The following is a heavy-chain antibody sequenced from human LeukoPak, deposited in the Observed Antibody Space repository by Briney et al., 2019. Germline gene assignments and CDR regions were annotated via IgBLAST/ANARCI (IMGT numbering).Heavy chain of an antibody. CDR1: GFTFTGYY. D-gene: IGHD1-14*01. CDR3: ARSKDNRGYDVRHLDY. J-gene: IGHJ4*02. V-gene: IGHV1-46*01. CDR2: INPNGGHT. Sequence: ASVKVSCKTAGFTFTGYYMHWVRQAPGQGLEWMGVINPNGGHTDYAQNFQGRVTMTRDMSTSTVYMELSSLRSEDTAVFHCARSKDNRGYDVRHLDYWGQGTLVTVSS.